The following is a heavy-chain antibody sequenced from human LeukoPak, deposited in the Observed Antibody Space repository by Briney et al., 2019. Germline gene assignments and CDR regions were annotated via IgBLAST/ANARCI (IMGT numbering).Heavy chain of an antibody. CDR3: ARGGDSSGYKDFQH. CDR2: INHSGST. Sequence: SETLSLTCAVYGGSFSGYYWSWIRQPPGKGLEWIGEINHSGSTNYNPSLKSRVTISVDTSKNQFSLKLSSVTAADTAVYYCARGGDSSGYKDFQHWGQGTLVTVSS. CDR1: GGSFSGYY. V-gene: IGHV4-34*01. D-gene: IGHD3-22*01. J-gene: IGHJ1*01.